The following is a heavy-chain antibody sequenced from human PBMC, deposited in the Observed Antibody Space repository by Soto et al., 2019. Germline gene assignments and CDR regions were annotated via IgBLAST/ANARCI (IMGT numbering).Heavy chain of an antibody. CDR3: ARDGPQILESLLGSPDY. Sequence: QVQLVESGGGVVQPGRSLRLSCTASGFTFRSYAMHWVRQAPGKGLEWVALISYDGSNKYYADFVKGRFTISRDNSKNTQYLQMNSLSAEDTAVYYCARDGPQILESLLGSPDYWGQGTLVTVSS. D-gene: IGHD3-3*01. CDR2: ISYDGSNK. J-gene: IGHJ4*02. CDR1: GFTFRSYA. V-gene: IGHV3-30-3*01.